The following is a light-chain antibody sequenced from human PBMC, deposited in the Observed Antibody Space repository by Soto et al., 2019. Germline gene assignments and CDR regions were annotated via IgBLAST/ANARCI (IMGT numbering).Light chain of an antibody. V-gene: IGKV1-5*01. CDR3: QQYNSYWT. CDR1: HSISSW. J-gene: IGKJ1*01. CDR2: AAS. Sequence: DIHMTQSPSTLSASIGDRVTITCRASHSISSWLAWYQQKPGKVPNLLIYAASTLESGVPSRFSGSGSGTEFTLTISSLQPDDFATYYCQQYNSYWTFGQGTKVDIK.